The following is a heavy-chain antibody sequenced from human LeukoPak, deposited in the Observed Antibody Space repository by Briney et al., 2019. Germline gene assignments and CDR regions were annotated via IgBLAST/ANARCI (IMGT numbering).Heavy chain of an antibody. D-gene: IGHD3-22*01. CDR3: ARDFRYRDSSGYYSFDY. CDR1: GFDFGSDA. J-gene: IGHJ4*02. Sequence: PGGSLRLSCTASGFDFGSDAMHWVRQAPGKGLEWVAFIWSDGSNDHYADSVKGRFTISRDNARNSLYLQMNSLRDEDTAVYYCARDFRYRDSSGYYSFDYWGQGTLVTVSS. V-gene: IGHV3-33*01. CDR2: IWSDGSND.